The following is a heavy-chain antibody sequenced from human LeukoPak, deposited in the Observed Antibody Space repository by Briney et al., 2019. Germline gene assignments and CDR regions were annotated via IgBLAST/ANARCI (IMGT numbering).Heavy chain of an antibody. D-gene: IGHD2-15*01. CDR2: IYYSGST. CDR1: GGSISSGDYY. Sequence: PSETLSLTCTVSGGSISSGDYYWNWIRQPPGKGLEWIGYIYYSGSTYYNPSLKSRVTISVDTSKNQFSLRLSSVTAADTAVYYCARAAGLGYCSGGSCTTTFDYWGQGTLVTVSS. CDR3: ARAAGLGYCSGGSCTTTFDY. J-gene: IGHJ4*02. V-gene: IGHV4-30-4*01.